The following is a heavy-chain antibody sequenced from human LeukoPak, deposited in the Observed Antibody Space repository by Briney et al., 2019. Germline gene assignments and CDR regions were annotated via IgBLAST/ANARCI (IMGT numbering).Heavy chain of an antibody. CDR3: ARDFAMTTINNWFDP. D-gene: IGHD5-24*01. J-gene: IGHJ5*02. Sequence: GGSLRLSCAASGFTVSSNYMSWVRQAPGKGLEWVSVIYSGGSTYYADSVKGRFTISRDNSKNTLYLQMNSLRAEDTAVYYCARDFAMTTINNWFDPWGQGTLVTVSS. V-gene: IGHV3-66*01. CDR1: GFTVSSNY. CDR2: IYSGGST.